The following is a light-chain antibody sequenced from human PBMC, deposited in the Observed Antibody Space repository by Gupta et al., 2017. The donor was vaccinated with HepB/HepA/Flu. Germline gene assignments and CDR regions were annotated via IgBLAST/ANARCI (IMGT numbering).Light chain of an antibody. CDR1: QSVRSGS. J-gene: IGKJ1*01. Sequence: VLTQSPGTLSFSTGDTATLSCRPSQSVRSGSLAWYQQKPGQAPRLLIYSASSRATGIPDKFTGSGSGTDFTLTISSLEREDIAVYYCQHYGPSRWTFGQGTRVEI. V-gene: IGKV3-20*01. CDR2: SAS. CDR3: QHYGPSRWT.